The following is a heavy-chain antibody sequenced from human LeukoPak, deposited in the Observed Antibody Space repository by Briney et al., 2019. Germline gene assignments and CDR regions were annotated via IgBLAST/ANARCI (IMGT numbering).Heavy chain of an antibody. CDR1: GYTFTGYY. J-gene: IGHJ4*02. CDR3: ARGGRYCSSTSCYQSYFDY. Sequence: ASVNVSCKASGYTFTGYYMHWMRQAPGQGLEWMGWINPNSGGTNYAQKFQGRVTLTRDTSITTAYMELSRLRSDDTAVYYCARGGRYCSSTSCYQSYFDYWGQGTLVTVSS. CDR2: INPNSGGT. D-gene: IGHD2-2*01. V-gene: IGHV1-2*02.